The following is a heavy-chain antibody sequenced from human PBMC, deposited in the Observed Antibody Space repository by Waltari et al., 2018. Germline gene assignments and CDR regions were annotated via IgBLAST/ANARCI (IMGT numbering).Heavy chain of an antibody. V-gene: IGHV1-2*02. CDR1: GFTFTSSA. Sequence: QLVQSGPEVKKPGTSVKVSCTASGFTFTSSAVQWVRQAPGQGLEWMGWINPNSGGTNYAQKFQGRVTMTRDTSISTAYMELSRLRSDDTAVYYCARTKWLVVVVAATYYYGMDVWGQGTTVTVSS. CDR3: ARTKWLVVVVAATYYYGMDV. D-gene: IGHD2-15*01. J-gene: IGHJ6*02. CDR2: INPNSGGT.